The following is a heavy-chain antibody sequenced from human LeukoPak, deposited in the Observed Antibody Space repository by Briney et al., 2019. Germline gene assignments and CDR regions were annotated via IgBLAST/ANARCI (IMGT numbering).Heavy chain of an antibody. CDR2: SSSSGSTI. J-gene: IGHJ4*02. CDR1: GFTLSDYY. V-gene: IGHV3-11*01. Sequence: GGSLRLSCAASGFTLSDYYMSWIRQAPGKGLEWVSYSSSSGSTIYYADSVKGRFATSRDNAKNSLYLQMNSLRAEDTAVYYCARRRDFIDYWGQGTLVTVSS. CDR3: ARRRDFIDY. D-gene: IGHD3/OR15-3a*01.